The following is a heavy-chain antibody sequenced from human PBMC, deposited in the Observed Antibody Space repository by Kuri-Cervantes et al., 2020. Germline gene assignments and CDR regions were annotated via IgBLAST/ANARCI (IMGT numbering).Heavy chain of an antibody. CDR1: GYTFTSYG. D-gene: IGHD6-13*01. CDR3: ARVIYVRQQLVRGRRSNWFDP. Sequence: ASVKVSCKASGYTFTSYGISWVRQAPGQGLEWMGWISAYNGNTNYAQKLQGRVTMTTDTSTSTAYMELRSLRSDDTAVYYCARVIYVRQQLVRGRRSNWFDPWGQGTLVTVSS. V-gene: IGHV1-18*01. CDR2: ISAYNGNT. J-gene: IGHJ5*02.